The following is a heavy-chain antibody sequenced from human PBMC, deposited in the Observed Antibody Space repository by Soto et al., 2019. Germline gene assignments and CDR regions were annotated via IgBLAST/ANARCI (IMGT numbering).Heavy chain of an antibody. V-gene: IGHV4-31*03. J-gene: IGHJ4*02. D-gene: IGHD6-13*01. Sequence: SETLSLTCTVSGGSISSGGYYWSWIRQHPGKGLEWIGYIYYSGSTYYNPSLKSRVTISVDTSKNQFSLKLSSVTAADTAVYYCAKDSNVEQQLDYFDYWGQGTLVTVSS. CDR3: AKDSNVEQQLDYFDY. CDR1: GGSISSGGYY. CDR2: IYYSGST.